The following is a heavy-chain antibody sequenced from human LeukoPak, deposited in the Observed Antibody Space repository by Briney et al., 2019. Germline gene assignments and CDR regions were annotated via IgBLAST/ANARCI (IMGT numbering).Heavy chain of an antibody. J-gene: IGHJ4*02. D-gene: IGHD2-8*02. Sequence: PGGSLRLSCAASGFSFSSHWMSWVRQAPGKGLEWVANINQNGDDTKYGDSVKGRFTISRDNAKDWLYLQMSNLRVEDTAVYYCTRGQCNGRVSYSSLYDSWGQGTLVTVSS. CDR3: TRGQCNGRVSYSSLYDS. CDR2: INQNGDDT. V-gene: IGHV3-7*01. CDR1: GFSFSSHW.